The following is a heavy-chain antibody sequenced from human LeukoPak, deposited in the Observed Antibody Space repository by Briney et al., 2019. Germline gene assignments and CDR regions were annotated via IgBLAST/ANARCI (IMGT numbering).Heavy chain of an antibody. CDR1: GFTFSSYA. D-gene: IGHD3-10*01. Sequence: GGSLRLSCAASGFTFSSYAMHWVRQAPGKGLEWVAVISYDGTNKYYADSVKGRFTISRDNSRNTLYLQMNSLRAEDTAVYYCARVRGVIESGPGRYWGQGTLVTVSS. CDR3: ARVRGVIESGPGRY. V-gene: IGHV3-30*04. J-gene: IGHJ4*02. CDR2: ISYDGTNK.